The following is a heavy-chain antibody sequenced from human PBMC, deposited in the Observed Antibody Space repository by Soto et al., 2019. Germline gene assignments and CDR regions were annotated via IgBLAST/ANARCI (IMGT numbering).Heavy chain of an antibody. CDR3: ARDLLNWRKGSLDY. CDR2: IIPIFGTA. CDR1: GGTFSSYA. J-gene: IGHJ4*02. D-gene: IGHD1-1*01. Sequence: GASVKVSCKASGGTFSSYAISWVRQAPGQGLEWMGGIIPIFGTANYAQKFQGRVTITADESTSTAYMELSSLRSEDTAVYYCARDLLNWRKGSLDYWGQGTLVTVSS. V-gene: IGHV1-69*13.